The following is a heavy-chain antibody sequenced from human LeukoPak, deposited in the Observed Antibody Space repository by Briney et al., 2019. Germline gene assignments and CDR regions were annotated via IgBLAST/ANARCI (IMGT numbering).Heavy chain of an antibody. D-gene: IGHD6-25*01. J-gene: IGHJ3*01. Sequence: GGSLRLSCAASGFIFNNYALSWVRQTPGKGLEWVSAISGSGRNTYYADSVKGRFTISRYNSRSTVDLQMHSLRVEDTGIYCCARDEIPSGTWGQGTMVIVSS. CDR1: GFIFNNYA. CDR2: ISGSGRNT. V-gene: IGHV3-23*01. CDR3: ARDEIPSGT.